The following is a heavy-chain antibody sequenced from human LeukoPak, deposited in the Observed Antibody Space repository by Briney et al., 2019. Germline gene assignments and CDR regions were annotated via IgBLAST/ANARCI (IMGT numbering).Heavy chain of an antibody. V-gene: IGHV4-59*01. D-gene: IGHD2-15*01. CDR3: ARDPMSGGSHWFDP. CDR2: IYYSGST. J-gene: IGHJ5*02. CDR1: GGSISSYY. Sequence: PSETLSLTCTVSGGSISSYYWSWIRQPPGKGLEWIGYIYYSGSTNYNPSLKSRVTISVDTSKNQFSLKLSSVTAADTAVYYCARDPMSGGSHWFDPWGQGTLVTVSS.